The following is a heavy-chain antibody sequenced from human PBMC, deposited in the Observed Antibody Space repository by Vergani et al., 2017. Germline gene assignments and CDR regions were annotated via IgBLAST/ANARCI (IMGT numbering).Heavy chain of an antibody. D-gene: IGHD5-18*01. CDR2: IYYSGST. CDR3: ARDRVDTAMVEWDAFDI. CDR1: GGSISSSSYY. J-gene: IGHJ3*02. V-gene: IGHV4-39*07. Sequence: QLQLQESGPGLVKPSETLSLTCTVSGGSISSSSYYWGWIRQPPGKGLEWIGSIYYSGSTYYNPSLKSRVTISVETSKNQFSLKLSSVTAADTAVYYCARDRVDTAMVEWDAFDIWGQGTMVTVSS.